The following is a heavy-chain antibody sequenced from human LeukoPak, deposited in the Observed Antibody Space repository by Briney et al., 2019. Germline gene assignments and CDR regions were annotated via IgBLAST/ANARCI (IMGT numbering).Heavy chain of an antibody. Sequence: GGSLRLSCVASGFTFSSYWMHWVRQDPRKGLVWVSRINGDGRNINYADSVRGRFTISRDNAKNTLYLQMNTLRVEDTAVYYCTRDLMDYDVSTGLHHYYMDVWGQGTTVIVSS. CDR2: INGDGRNI. CDR3: TRDLMDYDVSTGLHHYYMDV. CDR1: GFTFSSYW. J-gene: IGHJ6*02. V-gene: IGHV3-74*01. D-gene: IGHD3-9*01.